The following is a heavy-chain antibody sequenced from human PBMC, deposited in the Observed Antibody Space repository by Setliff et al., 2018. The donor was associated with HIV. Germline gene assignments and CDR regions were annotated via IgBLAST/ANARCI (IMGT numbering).Heavy chain of an antibody. Sequence: SETLSLTCTVSGGSISTSNWWGWIRQPAGKGLEWIGHLHSSGDAYYGPSLKSRVAMSLDTSKNQFSLRLNSVTAADTAVYYCARETYYYDNPQYYYYYMDVWGKGTTVTVSS. CDR3: ARETYYYDNPQYYYYYMDV. CDR2: LHSSGDA. CDR1: GGSISTSNW. J-gene: IGHJ6*03. D-gene: IGHD3-22*01. V-gene: IGHV4-4*07.